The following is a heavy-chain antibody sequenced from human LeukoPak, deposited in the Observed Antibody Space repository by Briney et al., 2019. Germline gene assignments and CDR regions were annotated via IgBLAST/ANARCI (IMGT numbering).Heavy chain of an antibody. V-gene: IGHV3-21*01. CDR1: GFTFSSYS. CDR3: ARDGAFYYYDSSGYGSVDAFDI. J-gene: IGHJ3*02. CDR2: ISSSSSYI. Sequence: GGSLRLSCAASGFTFSSYSMNWVRQAPGKGLEWVSSISSSSSYIYYADSVKGRFTISRDNAKNSLYLQMNSLRAEDTAVYYCARDGAFYYYDSSGYGSVDAFDIWGQGTMVTVSS. D-gene: IGHD3-22*01.